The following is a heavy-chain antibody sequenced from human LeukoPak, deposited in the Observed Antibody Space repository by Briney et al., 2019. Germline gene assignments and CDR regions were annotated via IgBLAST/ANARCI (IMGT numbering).Heavy chain of an antibody. D-gene: IGHD6-19*01. Sequence: LRLSCTPSGLVFSDYSMNWAPHAPGRGLEWLSYISRDSGTICYADSVKGRFTISRDNAGNSLFLQMSRLRAEDTAVYYCASLPGAVAVDYWGEGTLVSVSS. CDR2: ISRDSGTI. V-gene: IGHV3-48*01. CDR1: GLVFSDYS. CDR3: ASLPGAVAVDY. J-gene: IGHJ4*02.